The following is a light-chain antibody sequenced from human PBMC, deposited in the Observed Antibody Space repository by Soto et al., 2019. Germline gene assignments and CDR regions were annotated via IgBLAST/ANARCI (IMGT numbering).Light chain of an antibody. Sequence: QSALTQPASVSGSLGQSITISCTGTSSDVGGYNYVSWYQQHPGKAPKLMIYEVSNRPSGVSNRFSGSKSGNTASLTISGLQADDEADYYCSSYTSSSTPYVFGTGTKLTVL. CDR1: SSDVGGYNY. CDR3: SSYTSSSTPYV. V-gene: IGLV2-14*01. CDR2: EVS. J-gene: IGLJ1*01.